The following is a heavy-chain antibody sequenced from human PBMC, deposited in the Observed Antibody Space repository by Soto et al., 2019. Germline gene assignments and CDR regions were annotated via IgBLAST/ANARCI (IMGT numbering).Heavy chain of an antibody. CDR1: GGSISSGGYS. CDR3: ARRRYDFWSGYPDNWFDP. V-gene: IGHV4-30-2*02. Sequence: SETLSLTCAVSGGSISSGGYSWSWIRQPPGKGLEWIGYIYHSGSTYYNQSLKSRVNISVDRSKNQFSLKLSSVTATDTAVYYFARRRYDFWSGYPDNWFDPWGQGTLVTVSS. J-gene: IGHJ5*02. CDR2: IYHSGST. D-gene: IGHD3-3*01.